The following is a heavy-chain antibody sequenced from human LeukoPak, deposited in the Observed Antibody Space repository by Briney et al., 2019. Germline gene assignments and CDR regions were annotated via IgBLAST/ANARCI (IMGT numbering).Heavy chain of an antibody. CDR2: INHSGST. V-gene: IGHV4-34*01. Sequence: SETLSLTCAVYGGSFSGYYWSWIRQPPGKGLEWIGEINHSGSTNYNPSLKSRVTISVVTSKNQFSLKLSSVTAADTAVYYCARTGPLWFGETLNWFDPWGQGTLVTVSS. CDR1: GGSFSGYY. CDR3: ARTGPLWFGETLNWFDP. D-gene: IGHD3-10*01. J-gene: IGHJ5*02.